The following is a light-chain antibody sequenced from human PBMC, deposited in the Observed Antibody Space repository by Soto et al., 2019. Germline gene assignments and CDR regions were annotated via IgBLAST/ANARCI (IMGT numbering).Light chain of an antibody. Sequence: DIRMTQSPSTLSASVGDRVTITCRASQSISSWLAWYQHKPGKAPKLLIYKASSLESGVPSRFSGSGSGTEFTLSISSLQPDDFATYYCQQYNSYSCTFGQGTKLEIK. J-gene: IGKJ2*01. CDR2: KAS. CDR1: QSISSW. CDR3: QQYNSYSCT. V-gene: IGKV1-5*03.